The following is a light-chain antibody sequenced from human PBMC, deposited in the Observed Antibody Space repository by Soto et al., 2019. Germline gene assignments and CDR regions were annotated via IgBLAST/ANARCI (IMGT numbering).Light chain of an antibody. J-gene: IGKJ4*01. CDR2: GAS. Sequence: VLTQSPATLSLSPGERATLSCRASENVRTFVDWYQQKPGQAPRLLIYGASYRATDVPARFSGSGSGTDFTLTISNLEPEDFAVYYCQQRSNWPLTFGGGTKVDI. CDR3: QQRSNWPLT. V-gene: IGKV3-11*01. CDR1: ENVRTF.